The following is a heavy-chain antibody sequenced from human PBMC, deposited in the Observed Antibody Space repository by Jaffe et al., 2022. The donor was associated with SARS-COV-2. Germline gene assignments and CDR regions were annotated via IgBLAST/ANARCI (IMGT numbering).Heavy chain of an antibody. CDR3: ARLERFSDWLPRPFDH. J-gene: IGHJ4*02. D-gene: IGHD3-9*01. Sequence: QLQLQESGPGLVKPSETLSLTCTVSGGSISSSNYYWGWIRQSPGKGLEWIGNIFYSGSTRYNPSLKTRITMSVDTSKNQFSLKLFSVTAADTAVYYCARLERFSDWLPRPFDHWGQGTLVTVSS. V-gene: IGHV4-39*01. CDR2: IFYSGST. CDR1: GGSISSSNYY.